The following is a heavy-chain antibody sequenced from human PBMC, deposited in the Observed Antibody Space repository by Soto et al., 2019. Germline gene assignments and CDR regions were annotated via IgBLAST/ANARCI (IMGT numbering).Heavy chain of an antibody. D-gene: IGHD2-2*01. J-gene: IGHJ1*01. V-gene: IGHV3-23*01. Sequence: GGSLRLSCAASGFTFSSYAMSWVRQAPGKGLEWVSAISGSGGSTYYADSVKGRFTISRDNSKNTLYLQMNSLRAEDTAVYYCAKSPRGSKGCSSTSCYHFQHWGQGTLVTVSS. CDR3: AKSPRGSKGCSSTSCYHFQH. CDR2: ISGSGGST. CDR1: GFTFSSYA.